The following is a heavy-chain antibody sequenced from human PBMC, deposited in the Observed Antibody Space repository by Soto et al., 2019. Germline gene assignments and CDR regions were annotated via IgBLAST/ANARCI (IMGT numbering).Heavy chain of an antibody. Sequence: GGSLRLSCAASGFTFSSYGMHWVRQAPGKGLEWVAVISYDGSNKYYADSVKGRFTISRDNSKNTLYLQMNSLRAEDTAVYYCAKAAPEEWELRSYYFDYWGQGTLVTVSS. J-gene: IGHJ4*02. V-gene: IGHV3-30*18. CDR3: AKAAPEEWELRSYYFDY. D-gene: IGHD1-26*01. CDR1: GFTFSSYG. CDR2: ISYDGSNK.